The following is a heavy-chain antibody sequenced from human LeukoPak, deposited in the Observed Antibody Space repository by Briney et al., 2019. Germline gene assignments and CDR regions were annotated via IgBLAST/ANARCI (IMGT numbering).Heavy chain of an antibody. J-gene: IGHJ4*02. CDR3: VKNSGWYCLDY. Sequence: GRSLRLSCAASGFTFSSYALHWVRQAPGKGLEWVADINQNGGQSYYVDSVKGRLTLSRDNAKNSLFLQLNSLRAEDTAVYYCVKNSGWYCLDYWGQGITVIVSS. V-gene: IGHV3-7*03. D-gene: IGHD6-13*01. CDR1: GFTFSSYA. CDR2: INQNGGQS.